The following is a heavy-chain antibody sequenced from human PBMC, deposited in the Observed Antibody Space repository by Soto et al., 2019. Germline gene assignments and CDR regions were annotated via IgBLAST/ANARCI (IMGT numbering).Heavy chain of an antibody. CDR1: GFTFSSYG. J-gene: IGHJ4*02. D-gene: IGHD3-22*01. Sequence: PVGSLRLSCAASGFTFSSYGRHWVRQAPGKGLEWVAVISYDGSNKYYADSVKGRFTISRDNSKNTLYLQMNSLRAEDTAVYYCAKAGRGYYDSSGYFAYWGQGTLVTVSS. CDR3: AKAGRGYYDSSGYFAY. CDR2: ISYDGSNK. V-gene: IGHV3-30*18.